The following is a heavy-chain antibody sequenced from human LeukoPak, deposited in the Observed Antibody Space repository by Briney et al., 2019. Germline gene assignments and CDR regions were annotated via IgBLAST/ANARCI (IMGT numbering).Heavy chain of an antibody. Sequence: SETLSLTCTVSGGSISSYYWSWIRQSPGMGLEWIGSIYYSGATDYNPSLKSRVTISADTSNNQFSLRLRSVTAADTAVYYCAREITLTGYKYGLGFNYWGQGTLVTVS. D-gene: IGHD5-12*01. CDR1: GGSISSYY. V-gene: IGHV4-59*01. J-gene: IGHJ4*02. CDR3: AREITLTGYKYGLGFNY. CDR2: IYYSGAT.